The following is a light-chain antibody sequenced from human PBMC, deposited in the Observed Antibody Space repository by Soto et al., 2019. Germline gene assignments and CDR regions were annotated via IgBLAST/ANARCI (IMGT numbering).Light chain of an antibody. V-gene: IGKV1-9*01. CDR1: QGSSTY. CDR3: QQHNSYPRT. CDR2: VAS. Sequence: DIQLTQSPSFLSASVGDRVTIRCRASQGSSTYLAWYQQKPGNAPKLLIHVASTLQRGVPSRFSGSGSGTEFTLTISRLQPEDFATYYCQQHNSYPRTFGQGTQLEIK. J-gene: IGKJ2*01.